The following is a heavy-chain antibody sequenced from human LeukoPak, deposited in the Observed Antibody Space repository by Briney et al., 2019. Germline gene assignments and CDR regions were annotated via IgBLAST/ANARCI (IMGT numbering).Heavy chain of an antibody. D-gene: IGHD6-13*01. CDR1: GYTFTRYY. V-gene: IGHV1-2*02. CDR2: INPNSGGT. Sequence: ASVKVSCKASGYTFTRYYMHWVRQAPGQGLEWMGWINPNSGGTNYAQKFQGRVTMTRDTSISTAYMELSRLRSDDTAVYYCAKPTRGYSSSWYAYWGQGTLVTVSS. J-gene: IGHJ4*02. CDR3: AKPTRGYSSSWYAY.